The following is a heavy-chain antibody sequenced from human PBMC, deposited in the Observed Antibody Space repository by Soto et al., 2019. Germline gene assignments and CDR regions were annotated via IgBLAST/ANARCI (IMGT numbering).Heavy chain of an antibody. CDR1: GFSFRDYS. CDR2: IDLGGTSP. V-gene: IGHV3-23*03. Sequence: EVQLLESGGDLVQPGGSLRLSCAASGFSFRDYSMNWVRQAPGKGLEWVAFIDLGGTSPDYSESVKGCFTISKDKSMKTVYLQMNSLRVEDAAVYYCTKDRVPDGIYSFDFWGQGALVTVSS. CDR3: TKDRVPDGIYSFDF. J-gene: IGHJ4*02. D-gene: IGHD2-21*01.